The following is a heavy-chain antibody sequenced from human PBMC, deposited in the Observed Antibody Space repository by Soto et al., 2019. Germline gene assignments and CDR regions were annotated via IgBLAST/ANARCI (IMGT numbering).Heavy chain of an antibody. CDR2: IKSKTDGGTT. CDR1: GLTFNDAW. Sequence: PGGSLRLSCAASGLTFNDAWMSWVRQTPGKGLEWVGRIKSKTDGGTTDYAAPVKGRFTISRDDSKRRIYLEMTSLKTEDAAVYYCTTGPPAWFDYWGQGXLVTVSS. CDR3: TTGPPAWFDY. V-gene: IGHV3-15*01. J-gene: IGHJ4*02.